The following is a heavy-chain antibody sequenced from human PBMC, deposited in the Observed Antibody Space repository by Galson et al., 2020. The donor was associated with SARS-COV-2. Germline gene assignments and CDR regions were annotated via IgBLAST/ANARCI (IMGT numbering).Heavy chain of an antibody. V-gene: IGHV3-15*07. CDR3: TTPYYGRALYYYYYSVDV. J-gene: IGHJ6*02. D-gene: IGHD3-10*01. Sequence: GGSLRLSCVGSGFTFTYAWMHWVRQAPGKGLEWVGRIKSNKDGGTVDYAAPAKGRFSISRDDSKNTLYLQMNSLKSEDSGVYYCTTPYYGRALYYYYYSVDVWGQGTMVTVSS. CDR2: IKSNKDGGTV. CDR1: GFTFTYAW.